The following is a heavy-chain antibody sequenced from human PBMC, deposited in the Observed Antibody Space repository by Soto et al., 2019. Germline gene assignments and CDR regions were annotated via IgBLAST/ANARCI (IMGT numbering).Heavy chain of an antibody. J-gene: IGHJ4*02. Sequence: QVHLVQSGAEVTKAGSSVKVSCKASGGTFSSHAFSWVRQAPGQGLEWVGGTIPIFETAHYAQEFQGRVTISADDSTNTVILQLNNLRSDDTALYFCAIGDRSSWIGNHWGPGTQVTVS. CDR3: AIGDRSSWIGNH. V-gene: IGHV1-69*01. CDR1: GGTFSSHA. D-gene: IGHD6-6*01. CDR2: TIPIFETA.